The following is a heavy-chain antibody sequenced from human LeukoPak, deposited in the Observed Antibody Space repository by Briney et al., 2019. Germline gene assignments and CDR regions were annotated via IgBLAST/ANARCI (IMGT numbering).Heavy chain of an antibody. CDR1: GFSYRNYA. D-gene: IGHD6-19*01. V-gene: IGHV3-23*01. CDR3: AKDRRYTSDWHDAFDI. CDR2: VSGGGGST. J-gene: IGHJ3*02. Sequence: GGSLRLSCAASGFSYRNYAMSWVRQGPGQGLEWVSSVSGGGGSTNYADSVKGRFTISRDNSKNTLYLQMNSLRAEDTAVYYCAKDRRYTSDWHDAFDIWGQGTRVTVSS.